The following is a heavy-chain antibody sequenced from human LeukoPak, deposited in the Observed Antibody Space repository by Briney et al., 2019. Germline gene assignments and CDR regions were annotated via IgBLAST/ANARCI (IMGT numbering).Heavy chain of an antibody. Sequence: ASVKVSCKASGYTFTAYYIHWVRQAPGQGLEWMGWINPDSGDTTLLQRFQGRVTMTRDTSIITAYMELSSLTSDDTGMYYCARGPTLGLDIWGQGTMVTVSS. CDR3: ARGPTLGLDI. CDR2: INPDSGDT. J-gene: IGHJ3*02. CDR1: GYTFTAYY. V-gene: IGHV1-2*02.